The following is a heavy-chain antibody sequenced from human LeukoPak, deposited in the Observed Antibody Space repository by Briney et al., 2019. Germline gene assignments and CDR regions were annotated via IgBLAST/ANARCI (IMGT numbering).Heavy chain of an antibody. CDR2: ISDDGRTK. D-gene: IGHD3-16*01. J-gene: IGHJ6*02. Sequence: GGSLRLSCAASGFSFGRYSMDWVRQAPGKGLAWIAYISDDGRTKYYEDSVKGRFTISRDNDNDSVFLEMNSLRNEDTAVYYCSRERFYGMDVWGQGTTVSVTS. CDR3: SRERFYGMDV. V-gene: IGHV3-48*02. CDR1: GFSFGRYS.